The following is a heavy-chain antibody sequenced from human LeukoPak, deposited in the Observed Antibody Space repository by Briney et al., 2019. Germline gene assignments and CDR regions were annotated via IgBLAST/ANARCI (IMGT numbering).Heavy chain of an antibody. CDR1: GFTVSSNY. V-gene: IGHV3-53*01. Sequence: GGSLRLSCAASGFTVSSNYMSWVRQAPGKGLEWVSVIYSDRSTYYADSVKGRFTISRDNSKNTLYLQMNSLRAEDTAVYYCAREREGVSSSGNYYYYYMDVWAKGPRSPSP. CDR2: IYSDRST. D-gene: IGHD6-6*01. J-gene: IGHJ6*03. CDR3: AREREGVSSSGNYYYYYMDV.